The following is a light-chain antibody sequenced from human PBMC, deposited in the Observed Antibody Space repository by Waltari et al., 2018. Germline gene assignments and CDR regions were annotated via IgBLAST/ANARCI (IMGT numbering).Light chain of an antibody. CDR1: PADGPPPSY. Sequence: QTVVTQEPSLTVSPGGTVPLPCATRPADGPPPSYPNLFQHKPVQAPRALIYSTNNKHSWTPARFSGSLLGGKAALTLSGVQPEDEAEYYCLLYYGAWVFGGGTKLTVL. CDR3: LLYYGAWV. CDR2: STN. V-gene: IGLV7-43*01. J-gene: IGLJ3*02.